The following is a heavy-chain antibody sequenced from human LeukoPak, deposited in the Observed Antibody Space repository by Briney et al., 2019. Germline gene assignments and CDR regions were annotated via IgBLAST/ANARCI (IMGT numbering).Heavy chain of an antibody. CDR1: GFTFSSYE. J-gene: IGHJ4*02. CDR3: ARELAVATTGGDY. Sequence: GGSLRLSCAASGFTFSSYEVNWVRQAPGKGLEWVSYISSSGSTIYYADSVKGRFTISRDNAKNSLYLQMNSLRAEDTAVYYCARELAVATTGGDYWGQGTLVTVSS. D-gene: IGHD6-19*01. CDR2: ISSSGSTI. V-gene: IGHV3-48*03.